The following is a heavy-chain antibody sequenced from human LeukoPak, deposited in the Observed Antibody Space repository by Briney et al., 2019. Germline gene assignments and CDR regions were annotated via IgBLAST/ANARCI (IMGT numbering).Heavy chain of an antibody. CDR3: ARTIYYYDSSGYLGFDAFDI. Sequence: ASVKVSCKASGYTFTSYYMHWVRQAPGQGLEWMGIINPSGGSTSYAQKFQGRVTMTRDTSTSTVYMELSSLRSEDTAVYYCARTIYYYDSSGYLGFDAFDIWGQGTMVTVSS. D-gene: IGHD3-22*01. CDR2: INPSGGST. V-gene: IGHV1-46*01. CDR1: GYTFTSYY. J-gene: IGHJ3*02.